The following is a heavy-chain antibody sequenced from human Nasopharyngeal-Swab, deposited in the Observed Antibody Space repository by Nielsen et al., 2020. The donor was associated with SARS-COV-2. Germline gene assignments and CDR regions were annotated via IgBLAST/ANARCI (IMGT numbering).Heavy chain of an antibody. J-gene: IGHJ6*02. Sequence: GESLKISCAASGFTFSDYYMSWIRQAPGKGLEWVSVIYSGGSTYYADSVKGRFTISRDNSKNTLYLQMNSLRAEDAAVYYCARASGSYYRVYYYGMDVWGQGTTVTVSS. D-gene: IGHD1-26*01. CDR3: ARASGSYYRVYYYGMDV. CDR2: IYSGGST. V-gene: IGHV3-53*01. CDR1: GFTFSDYY.